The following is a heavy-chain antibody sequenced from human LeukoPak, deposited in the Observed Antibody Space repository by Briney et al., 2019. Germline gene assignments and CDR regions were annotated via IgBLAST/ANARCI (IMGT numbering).Heavy chain of an antibody. CDR2: VYYIGTT. Sequence: SETLSLTCTVSGGSVSSPDSYWSWIRQPPGKGLEWIGNVYYIGTTSYNSSLKSRVTILVDRSKNQFSLEVTSMTAADTAVYYCAGNTSSSPWFDPWGQGTLVTVSS. D-gene: IGHD6-6*01. V-gene: IGHV4-61*08. CDR1: GGSVSSPDSY. CDR3: AGNTSSSPWFDP. J-gene: IGHJ5*02.